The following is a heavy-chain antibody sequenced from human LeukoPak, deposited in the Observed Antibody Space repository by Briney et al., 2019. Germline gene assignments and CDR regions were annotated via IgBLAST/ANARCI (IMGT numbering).Heavy chain of an antibody. D-gene: IGHD3-10*01. V-gene: IGHV3-23*01. CDR1: GFTFSSFA. CDR2: ISATSDST. J-gene: IGHJ4*02. CDR3: AKGGYNTGSYLNF. Sequence: PGGSLRLSCTASGFTFSSFAMNWVRQVPGKGLEWVSEISATSDSTYYADTVRGRFTISRDNPKNTLYLQMNSLRAEDTAVYYCAKGGYNTGSYLNFWGQGTLVIVSS.